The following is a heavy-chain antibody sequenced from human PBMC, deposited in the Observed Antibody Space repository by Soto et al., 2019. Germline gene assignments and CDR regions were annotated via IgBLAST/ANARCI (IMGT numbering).Heavy chain of an antibody. CDR3: ATGSNYEGYYYYGMDV. D-gene: IGHD4-4*01. Sequence: PGESLKISCKGSGYSFTSYWISWVRQMPGKGLEWMGRIDPSDSYTNYSPSFQGHVTISADKSISTAYLQWSSLKASDTAMYYCATGSNYEGYYYYGMDVWGQGTTVTVSS. V-gene: IGHV5-10-1*01. CDR2: IDPSDSYT. J-gene: IGHJ6*02. CDR1: GYSFTSYW.